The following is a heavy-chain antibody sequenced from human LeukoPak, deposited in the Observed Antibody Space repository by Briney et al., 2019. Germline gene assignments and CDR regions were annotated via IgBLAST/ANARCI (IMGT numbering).Heavy chain of an antibody. Sequence: SETLSLTCTVSGGSISSGAYYWSWIRQQQGKGLEWIGSIYHSGNTYYDPSLKRRVSLSLDTSKSQFSLNLSSVTAADTAVYYCARHYDYVWGSYRWPYFDYWGQGTLVTVSS. V-gene: IGHV4-31*03. D-gene: IGHD3-16*02. J-gene: IGHJ4*02. CDR1: GGSISSGAYY. CDR3: ARHYDYVWGSYRWPYFDY. CDR2: IYHSGNT.